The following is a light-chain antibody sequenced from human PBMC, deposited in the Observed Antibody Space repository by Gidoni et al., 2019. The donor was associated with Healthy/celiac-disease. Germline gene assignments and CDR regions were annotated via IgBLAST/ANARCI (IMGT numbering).Light chain of an antibody. CDR2: DAS. V-gene: IGKV3D-11*01. Sequence: EIVLTQSPATLSLSPGERATLSCRASQGVSSYLAWYQQKPGQAPRLLIYDASNRATGIPARFSGSGPGTDFTLTISSLEPEDFAVYYCQQDDTFGQGTKLEIK. J-gene: IGKJ2*01. CDR1: QGVSSY. CDR3: QQDDT.